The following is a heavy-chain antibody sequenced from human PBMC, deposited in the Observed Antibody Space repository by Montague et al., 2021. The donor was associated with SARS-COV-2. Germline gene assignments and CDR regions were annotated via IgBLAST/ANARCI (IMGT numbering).Heavy chain of an antibody. J-gene: IGHJ3*02. CDR3: TRYYRSIVGDGLDI. D-gene: IGHD3-16*02. CDR2: ISTSAYTT. Sequence: SLRLSCAASGFTFSNHDMNWVRQAPGKGPEWISYISTSAYTTSYAGSVKGRFTISRDNGKNSLYLQMNSLRVEDTAVYYCTRYYRSIVGDGLDIWGQGTKVTVSS. V-gene: IGHV3-48*03. CDR1: GFTFSNHD.